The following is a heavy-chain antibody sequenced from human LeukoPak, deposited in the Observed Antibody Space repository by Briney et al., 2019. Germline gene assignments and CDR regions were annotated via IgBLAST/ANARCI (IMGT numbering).Heavy chain of an antibody. CDR1: GYTFTGYY. V-gene: IGHV1-8*02. J-gene: IGHJ4*02. CDR3: ARESGLYGSGSRY. Sequence: GASVKVPCKASGYTFTGYYMHWVRQAPGQGLEWMGWINPNSGNTGYTQKFQGRVTMTRNTAISTAYMELSSLRSEDTAVYYCARESGLYGSGSRYWGQGTLVTVSS. D-gene: IGHD3-10*01. CDR2: INPNSGNT.